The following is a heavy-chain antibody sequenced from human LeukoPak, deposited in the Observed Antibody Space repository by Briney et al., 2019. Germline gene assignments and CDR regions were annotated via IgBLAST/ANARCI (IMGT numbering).Heavy chain of an antibody. CDR3: AKDGDIVLMVYAIRHYYGMDV. V-gene: IGHV3-23*01. CDR2: ISGSGGST. J-gene: IGHJ6*02. Sequence: GGSLRLSCAASGFTFSSYAMSWVRQAPGKGLEWVSAISGSGGSTYHADSVKGRFTISRDNSKNTLYLQMNSLRAEDTAVYYCAKDGDIVLMVYAIRHYYGMDVWGQGTTVTVSS. D-gene: IGHD2-8*01. CDR1: GFTFSSYA.